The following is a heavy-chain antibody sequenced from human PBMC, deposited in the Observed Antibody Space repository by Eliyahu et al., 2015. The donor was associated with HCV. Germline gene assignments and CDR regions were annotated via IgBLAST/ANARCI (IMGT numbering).Heavy chain of an antibody. V-gene: IGHV3-15*01. J-gene: IGHJ6*03. Sequence: EVQLVESGGGLVKPGGXLRLSXAASGFTFSXXWMXWVRQXXGKGXEWIGRIKSKTDGGTTDYAAPVKGRFTISRDDSKSTLYLQMNSLKTEDTAVYYCTTGAPGGFDYYLDVWGQGTTVTVSS. D-gene: IGHD3-10*01. CDR2: IKSKTDGGTT. CDR3: TTGAPGGFDYYLDV. CDR1: GFTFSXXW.